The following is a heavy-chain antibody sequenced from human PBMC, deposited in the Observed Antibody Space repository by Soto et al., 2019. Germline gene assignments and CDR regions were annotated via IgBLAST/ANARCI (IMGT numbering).Heavy chain of an antibody. CDR3: ARWVSAADFDS. CDR1: GYTFSSFE. CDR2: MNPNNGDT. J-gene: IGHJ4*02. V-gene: IGHV1-8*02. Sequence: QVRLVQSGAEVKKPGASVKVSCKASGYTFSSFEIHWVRQAAGQGLEWMGWMNPNNGDTGRAQKFQGRVTMTRNTALSSALTELRSLISEDTAVFYCARWVSAADFDSWGQATLVTLSS. D-gene: IGHD6-25*01.